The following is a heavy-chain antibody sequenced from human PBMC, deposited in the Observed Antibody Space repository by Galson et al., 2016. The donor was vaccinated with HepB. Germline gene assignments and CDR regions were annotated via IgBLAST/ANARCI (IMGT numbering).Heavy chain of an antibody. Sequence: SLRLSCAASGFAFSSHGLYWVRQAPGKGLEWVSVIWSDGSNKYYADSVKGRFTISRDNSKNTLYLQMNSLRAEDTAVYDCAREGHYSAWFVIEYWGQGTLVTVSS. CDR1: GFAFSSHG. D-gene: IGHD6-19*01. J-gene: IGHJ4*02. CDR2: IWSDGSNK. V-gene: IGHV3-33*01. CDR3: AREGHYSAWFVIEY.